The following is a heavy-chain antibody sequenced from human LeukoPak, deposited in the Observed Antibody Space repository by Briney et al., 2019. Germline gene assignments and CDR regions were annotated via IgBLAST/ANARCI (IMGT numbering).Heavy chain of an antibody. CDR3: AKHSSLDY. V-gene: IGHV3-30*18. J-gene: IGHJ4*02. Sequence: GRSLRLSCVASGFTFSSYGMLWVRQAPGKGLEWVAVISYDGSNKYYADSAKGRFTISRDNSKNTLYRQMNSLRAEDTAVYYCAKHSSLDYWGQGTLVTVSS. CDR1: GFTFSSYG. CDR2: ISYDGSNK. D-gene: IGHD6-13*01.